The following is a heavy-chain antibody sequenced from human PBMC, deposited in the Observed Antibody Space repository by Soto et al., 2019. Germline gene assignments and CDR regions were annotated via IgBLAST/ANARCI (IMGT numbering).Heavy chain of an antibody. V-gene: IGHV1-18*01. Sequence: QVQLVQSGAEVKKPGASVKVSCKTSGYTFSNYGIAWVRQAPGQGLEWMGWISVYNYNTNYAQKLQGRVTMTRDISTSTAYMELRSLISEDTAVYDCARGGGYYGSGTYPFDYLGQGTLVTVSS. CDR3: ARGGGYYGSGTYPFDY. CDR1: GYTFSNYG. J-gene: IGHJ4*02. D-gene: IGHD3-10*01. CDR2: ISVYNYNT.